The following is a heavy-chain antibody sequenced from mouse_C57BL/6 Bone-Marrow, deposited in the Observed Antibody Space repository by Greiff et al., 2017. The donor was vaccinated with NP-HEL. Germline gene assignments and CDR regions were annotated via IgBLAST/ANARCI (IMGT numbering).Heavy chain of an antibody. Sequence: DVMLVESGGGLVQPGGSLKLSCAASGFTFSDSYMYWVRQTPEKRLEWVAYISNGGGSTYYPDTVKGRFTISRDNAKNTLYLQMSRLKSEDTAMYYCARHLHYCDYWGQGTTLTVSS. D-gene: IGHD2-10*01. CDR1: GFTFSDSY. CDR3: ARHLHYCDY. J-gene: IGHJ2*01. CDR2: ISNGGGST. V-gene: IGHV5-12*01.